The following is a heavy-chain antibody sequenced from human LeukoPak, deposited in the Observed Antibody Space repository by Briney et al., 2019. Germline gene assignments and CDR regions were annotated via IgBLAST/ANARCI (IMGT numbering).Heavy chain of an antibody. V-gene: IGHV3-74*01. D-gene: IGHD3-22*01. CDR1: GFTFSSFW. CDR2: INSDGFST. Sequence: GGSLRLSCVASGFTFSSFWIRWVRQVPGKGLVWVSRINSDGFSTSYAVSVKGRFTISRDNAKNSLYLHMNSLRAEDTAVYYCARGGATGYNYNAFDMWGQGTMVAVSS. CDR3: ARGGATGYNYNAFDM. J-gene: IGHJ3*02.